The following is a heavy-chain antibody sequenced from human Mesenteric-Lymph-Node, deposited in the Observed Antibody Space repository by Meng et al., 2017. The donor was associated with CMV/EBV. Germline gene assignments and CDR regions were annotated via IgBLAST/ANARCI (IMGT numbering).Heavy chain of an antibody. Sequence: SETLSLTCTVSGGSIGSYYWNWNRQPPGKGLEWIGYNYYSGSTSSNPSLKSRVTMSVDTSKNQLSLRLYSVTAADTAVYYCARDPTTYYYYGLDVWGQGTTVTVSS. J-gene: IGHJ6*02. V-gene: IGHV4-59*01. D-gene: IGHD1-14*01. CDR2: NYYSGST. CDR3: ARDPTTYYYYGLDV. CDR1: GGSIGSYY.